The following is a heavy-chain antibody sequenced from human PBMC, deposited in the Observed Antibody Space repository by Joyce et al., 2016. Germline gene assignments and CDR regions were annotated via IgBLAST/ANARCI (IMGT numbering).Heavy chain of an antibody. V-gene: IGHV4-61*01. CDR1: GGSIISGSHY. D-gene: IGHD2-15*01. CDR2: IYYSGST. J-gene: IGHJ4*02. Sequence: QVQLQESGPGLVKPSETLSLTCTVSGGSIISGSHYWNWIRQSPGKGLEWIGYIYYSGSTDCNPSLKGRATISIDTSKSQFYLNLTSVTAADTALYYCASSTVNWRDSYYVDYWGQGTQVAVSS. CDR3: ASSTVNWRDSYYVDY.